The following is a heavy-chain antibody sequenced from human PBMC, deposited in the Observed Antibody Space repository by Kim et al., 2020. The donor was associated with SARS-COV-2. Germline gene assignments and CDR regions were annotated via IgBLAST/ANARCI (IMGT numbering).Heavy chain of an antibody. D-gene: IGHD1-26*01. CDR2: ISGEGDST. CDR1: GFTFDDYS. J-gene: IGHJ4*03. V-gene: IGHV3-43*02. Sequence: GGSLRLSCAASGFTFDDYSMQWVRQAPGKGLEWVSLISGEGDSTYYADSVKGRFTISRDNSKNSLYLQMSSLTTEDSALYYCAKKALRVRSHGSYFDYWG. CDR3: AKKALRVRSHGSYFDY.